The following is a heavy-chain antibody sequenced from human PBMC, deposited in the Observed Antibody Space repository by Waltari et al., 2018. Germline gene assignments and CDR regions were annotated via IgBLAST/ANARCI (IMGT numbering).Heavy chain of an antibody. D-gene: IGHD6-19*01. Sequence: EVQLLESGGGLVQPGGSLRLSCAASGFTFSSYAMSWVRQAPGKGLEWVSAISGSGGSTYYADSVKGRFTISKDNSKNTLYLQMNSLRAEDTAVDYWAKDEEYQGLASYYYYYGMDVWGQGTTVTVSS. CDR1: GFTFSSYA. J-gene: IGHJ6*02. CDR2: ISGSGGST. V-gene: IGHV3-23*01. CDR3: AKDEEYQGLASYYYYYGMDV.